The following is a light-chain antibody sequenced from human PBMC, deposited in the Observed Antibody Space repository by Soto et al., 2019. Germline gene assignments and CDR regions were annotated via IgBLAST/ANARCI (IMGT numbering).Light chain of an antibody. CDR1: QSVSSY. J-gene: IGKJ4*01. V-gene: IGKV3-11*01. CDR3: QQRSSWPLT. CDR2: ERS. Sequence: EIVLTPAPATLSLSPGERATLSCRASQSVSSYLAWYQQKPGQAPRLLIYERSNRATGIPPRFSGSGSGTDFTLTISSLEPEDFALYYCQQRSSWPLTFGGGTKVDIK.